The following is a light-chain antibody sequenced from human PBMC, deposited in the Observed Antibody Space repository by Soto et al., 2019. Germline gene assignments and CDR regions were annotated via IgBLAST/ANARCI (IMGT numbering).Light chain of an antibody. CDR1: SSNIGSNT. CDR2: TAG. J-gene: IGLJ3*02. V-gene: IGLV1-44*01. CDR3: TAYAGGNTLV. Sequence: QTVVTQPLSASASPGQRVTISCSGGSSNIGSNTVAWYQHLPGTAPPRLIFTAGQRPSGVPGRFSGSKSGTSASLAISGLQSEDEADYYCTAYAGGNTLVFGGGTKLTVL.